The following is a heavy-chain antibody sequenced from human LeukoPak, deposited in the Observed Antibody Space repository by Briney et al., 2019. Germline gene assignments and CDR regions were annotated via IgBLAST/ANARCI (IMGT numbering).Heavy chain of an antibody. V-gene: IGHV3-7*01. D-gene: IGHD6-19*01. J-gene: IGHJ4*02. CDR2: IRQDGNER. CDR3: ARAPYSGGWYLMY. Sequence: PGGSLRLSCAASGFTFSSYWMTWVRQAPGKGLEWVANIRQDGNERYYMDSVKGRFTISRDNAKNSLFLQMNSLRAEDTAVYYCARAPYSGGWYLMYWGQGTLVTVSS. CDR1: GFTFSSYW.